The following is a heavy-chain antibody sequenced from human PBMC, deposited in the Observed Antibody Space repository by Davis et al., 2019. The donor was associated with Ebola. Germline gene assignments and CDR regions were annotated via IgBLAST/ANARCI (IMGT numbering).Heavy chain of an antibody. CDR3: ARRYYDTSGYPFDY. D-gene: IGHD3-22*01. CDR1: GFTFSSYS. V-gene: IGHV3-21*01. J-gene: IGHJ4*02. CDR2: ISSSSSYI. Sequence: GESLKISCAASGFTFSSYSMNWVRQAPGKGLEWVSSISSSSSYIFYPDSVKGRFTISRDNAKNSLYLQMNSLRAEDTAVYYCARRYYDTSGYPFDYWGQGTLVTVSS.